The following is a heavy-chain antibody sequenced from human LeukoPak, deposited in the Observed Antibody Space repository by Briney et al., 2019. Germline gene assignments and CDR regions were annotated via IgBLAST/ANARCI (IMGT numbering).Heavy chain of an antibody. CDR3: AREGIAVAGPLDY. V-gene: IGHV4-59*01. CDR1: GGSISSYY. D-gene: IGHD6-19*01. Sequence: KPSETLSLTCTVSGGSISSYYWSWIRQPPGKGLEWIGYIYYSGSTNYNPSLKSRVTISVDKSKNQFSLKLSSVTAADTAVYYCAREGIAVAGPLDYWGQGTLVTVSS. CDR2: IYYSGST. J-gene: IGHJ4*02.